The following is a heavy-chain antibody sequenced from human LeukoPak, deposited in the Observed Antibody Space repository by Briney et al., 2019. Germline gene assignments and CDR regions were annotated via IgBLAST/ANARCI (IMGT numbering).Heavy chain of an antibody. V-gene: IGHV4-4*02. CDR3: AFGGWFWVAFDY. CDR2: RSSTGIT. J-gene: IGHJ4*02. Sequence: SETLSLTCGVSGGSISSTHWWSWVRQPPGQGLEWIASRSSTGITHYHSSLESRISVSVETSKSQFSLRLTSLTAADTAVYYCAFGGWFWVAFDYWGQGILVTVSS. D-gene: IGHD6-19*01. CDR1: GGSISSTHW.